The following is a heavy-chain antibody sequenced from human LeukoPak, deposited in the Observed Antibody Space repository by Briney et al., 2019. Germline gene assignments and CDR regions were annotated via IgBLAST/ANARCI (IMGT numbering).Heavy chain of an antibody. V-gene: IGHV4-39*01. J-gene: IGHJ5*02. Sequence: SETLSLTCSVSGGSVSSSSYYRGWIRQPPGKGLEWIGSIYYSGSTYYNPSLKSRVTISVDTSKNQFSLKLSSVTAADTAVYYCARRDFEISTSLNWFDPWGQGTLVTVSS. CDR2: IYYSGST. CDR3: ARRDFEISTSLNWFDP. D-gene: IGHD2-2*01. CDR1: GGSVSSSSYY.